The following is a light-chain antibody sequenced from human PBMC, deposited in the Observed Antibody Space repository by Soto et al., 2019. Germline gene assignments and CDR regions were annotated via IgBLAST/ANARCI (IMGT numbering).Light chain of an antibody. CDR3: QQYNNWPWT. CDR1: QTVYTN. Sequence: EIVMTQSPATLSVSPGERATLSCRASQTVYTNLAWYQQKPGQAPRLLIYGASTRAPGFPARFSGSGSGTDFTLTISSLQSEDFAVYYCQQYNNWPWTFGQGTKVDIK. V-gene: IGKV3-15*01. J-gene: IGKJ1*01. CDR2: GAS.